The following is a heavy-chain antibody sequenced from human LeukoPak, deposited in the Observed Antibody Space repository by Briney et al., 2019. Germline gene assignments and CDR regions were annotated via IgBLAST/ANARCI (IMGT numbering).Heavy chain of an antibody. J-gene: IGHJ4*02. D-gene: IGHD1-26*01. Sequence: PSETLSLTCTVSGGSISNYHWSWIRQPPGKGLEWIGFIYFTGSTNYNPSLKGRVTISVDTSKNQFSLRLNSLTAADTAVYYCAREGSSSGSKDFDYWGQGTLVTVSS. CDR3: AREGSSSGSKDFDY. CDR2: IYFTGST. V-gene: IGHV4-59*01. CDR1: GGSISNYH.